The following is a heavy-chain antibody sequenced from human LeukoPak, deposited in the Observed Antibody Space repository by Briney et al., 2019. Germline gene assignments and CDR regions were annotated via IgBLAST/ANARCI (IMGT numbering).Heavy chain of an antibody. Sequence: ASVKVSCKASGYTFTSYGISWVRQAPGQGLEWMGGIIPIFGTANHAQKFQGRVTITADESTSTAYMELSSLRSEDTAVYYCASSGVVTDRNWFDPWGQGTLVTVSS. J-gene: IGHJ5*02. V-gene: IGHV1-69*13. CDR1: GYTFTSYG. CDR2: IIPIFGTA. D-gene: IGHD2-21*02. CDR3: ASSGVVTDRNWFDP.